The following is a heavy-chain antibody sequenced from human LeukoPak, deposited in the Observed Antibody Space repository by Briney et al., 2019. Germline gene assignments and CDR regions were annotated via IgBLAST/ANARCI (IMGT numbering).Heavy chain of an antibody. V-gene: IGHV4-30-4*01. CDR2: IYYSGST. D-gene: IGHD6-13*01. CDR1: GGSISSGDYY. J-gene: IGHJ3*02. CDR3: AKAAAWEYYAFDI. Sequence: SQTLSLTCTVSGGSISSGDYYWSWIRQPPGKGLEWIGYIYYSGSTYYNPSLKSRVTISVDTSKNQFSLKLSSVTAADTAVYYCAKAAAWEYYAFDIWSQGTMVTVSS.